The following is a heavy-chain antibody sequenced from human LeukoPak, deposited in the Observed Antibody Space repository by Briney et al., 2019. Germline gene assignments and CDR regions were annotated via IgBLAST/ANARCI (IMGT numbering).Heavy chain of an antibody. CDR1: GYSFVLYG. Sequence: GASVKVSCKASGYSFVLYGISWVRQAPGKGPEWMGWISGSTGDTNYAQKFQGRVTMTADTSSSTAYMELRSLRSDDTAVYYCARGYSSSWYGFDYWGQGTLVTVSS. CDR2: ISGSTGDT. CDR3: ARGYSSSWYGFDY. D-gene: IGHD6-13*01. J-gene: IGHJ4*02. V-gene: IGHV1-18*01.